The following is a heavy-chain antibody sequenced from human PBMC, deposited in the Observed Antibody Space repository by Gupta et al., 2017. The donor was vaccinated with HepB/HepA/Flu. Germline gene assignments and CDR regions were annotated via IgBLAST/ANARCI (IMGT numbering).Heavy chain of an antibody. CDR3: APLGYDSSGSYYLDH. Sequence: KASGYTFTDYYIHWVRQAPGQGLEWMGWINPNSGGTDYAQKFQGRVTMTRDTSTSTAYMELSRLRSDDTAVYYCAPLGYDSSGSYYLDHWGQGTLVTVSS. J-gene: IGHJ4*02. CDR1: GYTFTDYY. CDR2: INPNSGGT. D-gene: IGHD3-22*01. V-gene: IGHV1-2*02.